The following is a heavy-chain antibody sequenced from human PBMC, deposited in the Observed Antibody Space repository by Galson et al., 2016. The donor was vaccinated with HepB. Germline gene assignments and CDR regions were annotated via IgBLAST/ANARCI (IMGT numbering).Heavy chain of an antibody. CDR3: ARDAVSGNYYFLDY. CDR1: GYTFTSYA. Sequence: SVKVSCKASGYTFTSYAIHWVRQAPGQGLEWMGWINGGSGDTKYSQKFQDRVTITRDTSASTAYMELRSLRSDDTAVYYCARDAVSGNYYFLDYWGQGTLVTVSS. J-gene: IGHJ4*02. V-gene: IGHV1-3*01. CDR2: INGGSGDT. D-gene: IGHD1-26*01.